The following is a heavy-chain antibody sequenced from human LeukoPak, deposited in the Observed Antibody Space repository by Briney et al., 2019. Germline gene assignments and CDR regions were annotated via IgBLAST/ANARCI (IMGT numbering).Heavy chain of an antibody. Sequence: ASVKVSCKASGHTFTGYYMHWVRQAPGQGLEWMGRINPNSGGTNYAQKFQGRVTMTRDTSISTAYMELSRLRSEDTAVYYCARDGGELWLRYYFDYWGQGTLVTVSS. D-gene: IGHD5-18*01. CDR2: INPNSGGT. V-gene: IGHV1-2*06. J-gene: IGHJ4*02. CDR1: GHTFTGYY. CDR3: ARDGGELWLRYYFDY.